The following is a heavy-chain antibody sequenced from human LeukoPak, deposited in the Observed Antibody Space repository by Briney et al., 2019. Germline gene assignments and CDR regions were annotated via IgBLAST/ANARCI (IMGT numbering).Heavy chain of an antibody. CDR1: GYTFTSNY. J-gene: IGHJ4*02. CDR2: IYPRDGST. Sequence: GASVKVSCKASGYTFTSNYIHWVRQAPGQGLEWMGVIYPRDGSTSYAQKFQGRVTVTRDTSMSTVHMELSGLRSEDTAVYYCARDQEGFDYWGQGTLVTVSS. V-gene: IGHV1-46*01. CDR3: ARDQEGFDY.